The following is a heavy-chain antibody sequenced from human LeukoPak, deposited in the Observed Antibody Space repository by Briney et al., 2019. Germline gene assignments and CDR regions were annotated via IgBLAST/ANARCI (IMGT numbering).Heavy chain of an antibody. V-gene: IGHV1-18*01. Sequence: ASVKVSCKASGYTFTSYGISWVRQAPGRGLEWMGWISAHNGNTNYAQNLQGRVTMTTDTSTRTAYMELRSLRSDDTALYYCARGYTATGNWYFDLWGRGTLVSVSS. D-gene: IGHD4-17*01. CDR2: ISAHNGNT. CDR3: ARGYTATGNWYFDL. J-gene: IGHJ2*01. CDR1: GYTFTSYG.